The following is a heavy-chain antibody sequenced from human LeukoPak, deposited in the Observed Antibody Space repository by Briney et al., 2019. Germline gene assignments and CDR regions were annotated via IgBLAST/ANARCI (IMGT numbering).Heavy chain of an antibody. CDR3: ASQMRALGEACDY. V-gene: IGHV3-21*01. CDR1: GFTFSSYS. Sequence: GGSLRLSCAASGFTFSSYSMNWVRQAPGKGLEWVSSISSSSSYIYYADSVKGRFTISRDNAKNSLYLQMNSLRAEDTAVYYCASQMRALGEACDYWGQGTLVTVSS. D-gene: IGHD3-16*01. CDR2: ISSSSSYI. J-gene: IGHJ4*02.